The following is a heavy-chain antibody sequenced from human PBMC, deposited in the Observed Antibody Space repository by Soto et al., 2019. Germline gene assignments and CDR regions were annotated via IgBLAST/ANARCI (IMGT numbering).Heavy chain of an antibody. J-gene: IGHJ4*02. Sequence: QVQLQESGPGLVKPSETLSLTCTVSGGSISSYSWSWIRQPPGKGLEWSGYIFYTGSTNYNPSLQSRVTISVDTSKSQFYLKLSSVTAADKAVYSCAKGGGSYPFDSWGQGTLVTVSS. V-gene: IGHV4-59*01. CDR3: AKGGGSYPFDS. CDR1: GGSISSYS. CDR2: IFYTGST. D-gene: IGHD1-26*01.